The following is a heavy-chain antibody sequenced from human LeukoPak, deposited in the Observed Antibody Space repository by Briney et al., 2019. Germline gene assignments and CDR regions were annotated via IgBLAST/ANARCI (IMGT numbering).Heavy chain of an antibody. Sequence: PSETLSLTCAVYGGSFSEYYWNWIRQPPGKGLEWIGEINHSGGTNYNPSLKSRVTISVDTSKNQFSLKVSSVTAADTAVYYCARGPVSDLAFDIWGQGTMVTVSS. V-gene: IGHV4-34*01. CDR1: GGSFSEYY. J-gene: IGHJ3*02. CDR2: INHSGGT. D-gene: IGHD1-14*01. CDR3: ARGPVSDLAFDI.